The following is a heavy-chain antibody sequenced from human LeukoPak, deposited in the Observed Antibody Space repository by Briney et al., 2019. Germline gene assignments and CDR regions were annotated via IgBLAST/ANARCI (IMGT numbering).Heavy chain of an antibody. CDR2: ISYDGSNK. D-gene: IGHD3-3*01. J-gene: IGHJ4*02. CDR3: AKVHYDFWSGTNIDY. CDR1: GFTFSSYG. V-gene: IGHV3-30*18. Sequence: GRSLRLSCAASGFTFSSYGMHWVRQAPGKGLEWVAVISYDGSNKYYADSVKGRLTISRDNSKNTLYLQMNSLRAEDTAVYYCAKVHYDFWSGTNIDYWGQGTLVTVSS.